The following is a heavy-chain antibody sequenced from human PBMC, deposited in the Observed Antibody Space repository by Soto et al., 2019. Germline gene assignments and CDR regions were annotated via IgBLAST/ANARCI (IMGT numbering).Heavy chain of an antibody. CDR3: ARVRQQLVSWFDP. CDR1: GGSISSGGYY. D-gene: IGHD6-13*01. CDR2: IYYSGST. V-gene: IGHV4-31*03. J-gene: IGHJ5*02. Sequence: SLTCTVSGGSISSGGYYWSWIRQHPGKGLEWIGYIYYSGSTYYNPSLESRVTISVDTSKNQFSLKLSSVTAADTAVYYCARVRQQLVSWFDPWGQGTLVTVSS.